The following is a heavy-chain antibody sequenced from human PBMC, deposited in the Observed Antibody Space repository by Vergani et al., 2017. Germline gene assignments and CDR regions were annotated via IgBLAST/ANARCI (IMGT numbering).Heavy chain of an antibody. CDR1: GDSVSSNSAA. D-gene: IGHD2-21*01. J-gene: IGHJ2*01. CDR2: TYYRSKGDN. V-gene: IGHV6-1*01. CDR3: AGVVVMATETSPGWYFDR. Sequence: QVQLQQSGPGLVKPSQTLPLTCAISGDSVSSNSAAWNWLSQSPSRGLGWLGRTYYRSKGDNDYAVSVKSRITINPDTSKNQFSLQLNSVPPEDTAVYYWAGVVVMATETSPGWYFDRWGRGTLVTVSS.